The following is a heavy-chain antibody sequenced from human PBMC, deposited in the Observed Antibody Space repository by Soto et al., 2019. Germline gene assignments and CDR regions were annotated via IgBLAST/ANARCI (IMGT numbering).Heavy chain of an antibody. J-gene: IGHJ4*02. CDR2: IYYSGST. D-gene: IGHD3-3*01. CDR1: GGSISSYY. V-gene: IGHV4-59*08. CDR3: ARVDFWSGSRTFDY. Sequence: PETLSLTCTVSGGSISSYYWSWIRQPPGKGLEWIGYIYYSGSTNYNPSLKSRVTISVDTSKNQFSLKLSSVTAADTAVYYCARVDFWSGSRTFDYWGQGTLVTVSS.